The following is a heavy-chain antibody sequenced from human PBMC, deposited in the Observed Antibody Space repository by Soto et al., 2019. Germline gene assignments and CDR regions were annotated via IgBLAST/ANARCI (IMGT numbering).Heavy chain of an antibody. Sequence: SETLSLTCSVSGGSVSNKTYYWSWIRQPPGKRLEWIGYVYYSGTTNYNPSLKSRVTISVDLSKNQFSLRLSSVTTADTALYYCARTAAVPNTLRSRYFFDYWGQGTLVTVSS. CDR3: ARTAAVPNTLRSRYFFDY. J-gene: IGHJ4*02. CDR1: GGSVSNKTYY. CDR2: VYYSGTT. V-gene: IGHV4-61*01. D-gene: IGHD6-25*01.